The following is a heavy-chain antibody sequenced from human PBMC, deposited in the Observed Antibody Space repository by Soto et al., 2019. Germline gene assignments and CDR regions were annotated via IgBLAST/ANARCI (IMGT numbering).Heavy chain of an antibody. Sequence: GGSLRLSCAASGFTYSSYAMNWVRQAPGKGLEWVSGISASGGGTYYADSVKGRFTISRDNSKNTLYLQMNSLRAEDTAVYYCAKGTYYYGSAPYYFDYWGQGTLVTVSS. J-gene: IGHJ4*02. CDR3: AKGTYYYGSAPYYFDY. V-gene: IGHV3-23*01. D-gene: IGHD3-10*01. CDR1: GFTYSSYA. CDR2: ISASGGGT.